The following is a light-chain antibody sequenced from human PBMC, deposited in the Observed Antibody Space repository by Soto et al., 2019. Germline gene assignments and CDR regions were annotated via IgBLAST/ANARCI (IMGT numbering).Light chain of an antibody. CDR3: RSYADTYVE. Sequence: QSALTQPRSVSGSPGQSVAISCTGTSSYVGAYNYVSWYQQHPGKAPKLMIYDVDKRPSGVPDRFSGSKSGNPASLTISGLQSEDEADYYCRSYADTYVELGGGTKLTVL. CDR2: DVD. V-gene: IGLV2-11*01. CDR1: SSYVGAYNY. J-gene: IGLJ2*01.